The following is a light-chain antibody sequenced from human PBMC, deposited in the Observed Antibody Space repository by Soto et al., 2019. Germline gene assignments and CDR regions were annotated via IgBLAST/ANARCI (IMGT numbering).Light chain of an antibody. V-gene: IGKV1-12*01. CDR2: AAS. Sequence: DSKMTQSPSSVSAFVGDRVAITCRASHDIARWLAWYQQQPGKAPRLLIYAASSLQSGVPTRFSGSGSGTDFALTITNLQHEDSEVYSCKQVKGFLLTLGGGKKVDIK. J-gene: IGKJ4*01. CDR1: HDIARW. CDR3: KQVKGFLLT.